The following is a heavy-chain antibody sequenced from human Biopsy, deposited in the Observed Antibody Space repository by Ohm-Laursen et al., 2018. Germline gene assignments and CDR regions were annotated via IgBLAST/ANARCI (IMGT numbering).Heavy chain of an antibody. CDR1: GGSVSSGGFY. Sequence: TLSLTCIVSGGSVSSGGFYWSWIRQHPGEGLEWIGYIYYSGTTYYNPSLKSLVTISVDTSKNQFSLKLNSVTAADAAVYYCARRPYGGTRYWYFDLWGRGTLVTVSS. CDR3: ARRPYGGTRYWYFDL. V-gene: IGHV4-31*01. J-gene: IGHJ2*01. D-gene: IGHD4-23*01. CDR2: IYYSGTT.